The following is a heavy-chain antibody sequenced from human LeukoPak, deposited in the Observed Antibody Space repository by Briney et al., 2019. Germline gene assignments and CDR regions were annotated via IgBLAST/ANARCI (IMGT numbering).Heavy chain of an antibody. CDR1: GYTFTSYD. CDR2: MSPNSGDT. D-gene: IGHD7-27*01. V-gene: IGHV1-8*01. J-gene: IGHJ4*02. CDR3: ARGPPNWGYDY. Sequence: ASVNVSCKASGYTFTSYDFNWVRQTTGQRPEWMGWMSPNSGDTGYAQKFQDRVTMTRNTSISTAYMELSSLRSDDTAVYYCARGPPNWGYDYWGPGTLVTVSS.